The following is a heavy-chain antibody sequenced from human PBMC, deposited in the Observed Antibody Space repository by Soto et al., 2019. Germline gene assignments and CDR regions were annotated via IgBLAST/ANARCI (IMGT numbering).Heavy chain of an antibody. V-gene: IGHV3-43*01. J-gene: IGHJ4*02. CDR1: GFTFDEYS. CDR3: AKVKKKYTSTSAVDFAS. D-gene: IGHD2-2*01. CDR2: LTWDGGTT. Sequence: GGSLRLSCVVSGFTFDEYSMYWVRQPQGKGLEWISLLTWDGGTTYYADSVKGRFTISRDSGKSSLFLQMDSLRTEDTALYYCAKVKKKYTSTSAVDFASWGQGTLVTVSS.